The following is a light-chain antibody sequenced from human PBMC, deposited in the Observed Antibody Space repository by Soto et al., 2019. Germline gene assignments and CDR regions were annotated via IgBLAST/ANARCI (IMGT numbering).Light chain of an antibody. Sequence: QSVLTQPASLSGSPGQWITISCTGTSSDIGAYNYVSWCQQHPGKAPKLTIYEVSNRPSGLSHRFSGSKSGYTATLTLSELQAEDEADYYCTSFTGSSTWVFGGGTKLTVL. CDR1: SSDIGAYNY. V-gene: IGLV2-14*01. CDR3: TSFTGSSTWV. CDR2: EVS. J-gene: IGLJ3*02.